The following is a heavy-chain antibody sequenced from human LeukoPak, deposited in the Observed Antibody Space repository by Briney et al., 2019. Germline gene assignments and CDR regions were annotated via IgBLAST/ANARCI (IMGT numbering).Heavy chain of an antibody. CDR1: GDSITSGDYY. Sequence: PSETLSLTCTVSGDSITSGDYYWTWIRQPPGKGLEWVAYMHYTGNTYYNSSLKSRLTISVGTSKNQFSLRLSFVTAADTVMYYCARHLSGSSWFDPWGQGTLVTVSS. D-gene: IGHD1-26*01. J-gene: IGHJ5*02. CDR2: MHYTGNT. V-gene: IGHV4-30-4*08. CDR3: ARHLSGSSWFDP.